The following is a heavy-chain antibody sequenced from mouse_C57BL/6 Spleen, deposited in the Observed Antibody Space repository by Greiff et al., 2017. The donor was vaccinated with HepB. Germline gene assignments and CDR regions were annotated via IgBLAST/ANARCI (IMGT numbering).Heavy chain of an antibody. CDR2: IYPRSGNT. V-gene: IGHV1-81*01. CDR1: GYTFTSYG. CDR3: ARDYGSSYARFAY. J-gene: IGHJ3*01. Sequence: QVQLQQSGAELARPGASVKLSCKASGYTFTSYGISWVKQRTGQGLEWIGEIYPRSGNTYYNEKFKGKATLTADKSSSTAYMELRSLTSDDSAVYFCARDYGSSYARFAYWGQGTLVTVSA. D-gene: IGHD1-1*01.